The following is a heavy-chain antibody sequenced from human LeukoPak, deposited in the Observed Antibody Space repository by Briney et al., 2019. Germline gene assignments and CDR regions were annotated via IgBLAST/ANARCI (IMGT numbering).Heavy chain of an antibody. J-gene: IGHJ3*02. D-gene: IGHD3-22*01. V-gene: IGHV5-51*01. CDR3: ARGLIYYYDSSADAFDI. Sequence: GESLKISCKGSGYSFTSYWIGWVRQMPGKGLEWMGIIYPGDSDTRYSPSFQGQVTISADKSISTAYLQWSSLKASDTAMYYCARGLIYYYDSSADAFDIWGQGTMVTVSS. CDR1: GYSFTSYW. CDR2: IYPGDSDT.